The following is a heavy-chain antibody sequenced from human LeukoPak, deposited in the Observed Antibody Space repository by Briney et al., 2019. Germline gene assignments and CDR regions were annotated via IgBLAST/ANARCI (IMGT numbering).Heavy chain of an antibody. CDR2: ISSSSSTI. Sequence: PGGSLRLSCAASGFTFSSYSMNWVRQAPGKGLEWVSYISSSSSTIYYADSVKGRFTISRDNAKNSLYLQMNSLRAEDTAVYYCARESRGDYYYGMDVWGQGTTVTVSS. CDR1: GFTFSSYS. V-gene: IGHV3-48*04. J-gene: IGHJ6*02. CDR3: ARESRGDYYYGMDV.